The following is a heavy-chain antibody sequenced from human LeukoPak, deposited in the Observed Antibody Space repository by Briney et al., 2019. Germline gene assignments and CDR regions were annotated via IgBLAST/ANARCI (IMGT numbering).Heavy chain of an antibody. J-gene: IGHJ3*02. V-gene: IGHV3-33*06. CDR3: AKDFGSYLGAFDI. CDR2: IWYDGSNK. Sequence: GGSLRLSCAASGFTFSSYGMHWVRQAPGKGVEWVAVIWYDGSNKYYADSVKGRFTISRDNSKNTLYLQMNSLRAEDTAVYYCAKDFGSYLGAFDIWGQGTMVTVSS. CDR1: GFTFSSYG. D-gene: IGHD1-26*01.